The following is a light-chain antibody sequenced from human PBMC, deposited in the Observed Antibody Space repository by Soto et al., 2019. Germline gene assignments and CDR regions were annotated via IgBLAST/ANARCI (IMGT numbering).Light chain of an antibody. V-gene: IGKV2-28*01. CDR1: QSLLHSNGYNY. CDR2: LGS. CDR3: MQALHTPKT. Sequence: DIVMTQSPLSLPVTPGEPASISCRSSQSLLHSNGYNYLDWYLQKPGQSPQLLIYLGSNRASGVXDXXSGSGSVTDFTLKISRVEAEDVGVYYCMQALHTPKTFGQGTKVEIK. J-gene: IGKJ1*01.